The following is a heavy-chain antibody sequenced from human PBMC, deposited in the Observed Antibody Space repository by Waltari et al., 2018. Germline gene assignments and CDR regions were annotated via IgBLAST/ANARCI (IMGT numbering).Heavy chain of an antibody. V-gene: IGHV3-53*01. CDR1: GFTVSSNY. CDR3: ARAGRYYGSGSYIR. CDR2: IFSGGST. Sequence: EVQLVESGGGLIQPGGSLRLSCAASGFTVSSNYMSWVRQAPGKGLGCVSVIFSGGSTYYADSVKGRFTISRDNSKNTLYLQMNSLRAEDTAVYYCARAGRYYGSGSYIRWGQGTLVTVSS. J-gene: IGHJ4*02. D-gene: IGHD3-10*01.